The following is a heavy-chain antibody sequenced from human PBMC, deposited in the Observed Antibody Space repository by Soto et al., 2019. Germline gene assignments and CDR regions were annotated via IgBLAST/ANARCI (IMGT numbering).Heavy chain of an antibody. CDR2: IYYSGST. D-gene: IGHD3-22*01. V-gene: IGHV4-31*03. CDR3: ARVGPWVPYYYDSSPYTFENWFDP. Sequence: SETLSLTCTVSGGSISSGGYYWSWIRQHPGKGLEWIGYIYYSGSTYYNPSLNSRVTLSIDMTNNHVSLILNSVTAADTAVYYCARVGPWVPYYYDSSPYTFENWFDPWGQGTLVTVSS. J-gene: IGHJ5*02. CDR1: GGSISSGGYY.